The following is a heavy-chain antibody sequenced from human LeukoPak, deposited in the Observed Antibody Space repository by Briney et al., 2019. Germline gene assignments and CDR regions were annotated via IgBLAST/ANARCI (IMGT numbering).Heavy chain of an antibody. CDR3: ARGKVTLTALLLPFRGEVGDGMDV. CDR2: IIPIFGTA. CDR1: GGTFSSYA. J-gene: IGHJ6*02. D-gene: IGHD3-10*01. Sequence: ASVNVSCKASGGTFSSYAISWVRQAPGQGLEWMGGIIPIFGTANYAQKFQGRVTITADESTSTAYMELSSLRSEDTAVYYCARGKVTLTALLLPFRGEVGDGMDVWGQGTTVTVSS. V-gene: IGHV1-69*13.